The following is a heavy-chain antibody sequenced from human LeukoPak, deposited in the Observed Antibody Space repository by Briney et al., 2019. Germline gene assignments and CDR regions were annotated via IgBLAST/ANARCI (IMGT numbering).Heavy chain of an antibody. Sequence: SVKVSCKASGGTSSSYAISWVRQAPGQGLEWMGGIIPIFGTANYAQKFQGRVTITTDESTSTAYMELSSLRSEDTAVYYCARGPYSYYYYYMDVWGKGTTVTVSS. CDR3: ARGPYSYYYYYMDV. D-gene: IGHD1-26*01. V-gene: IGHV1-69*05. CDR2: IIPIFGTA. J-gene: IGHJ6*03. CDR1: GGTSSSYA.